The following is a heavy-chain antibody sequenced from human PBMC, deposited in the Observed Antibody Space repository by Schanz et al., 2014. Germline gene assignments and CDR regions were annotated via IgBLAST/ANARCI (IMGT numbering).Heavy chain of an antibody. J-gene: IGHJ6*03. CDR1: GGSINNFY. D-gene: IGHD2-2*01. CDR2: IYYSGDT. V-gene: IGHV4-59*01. Sequence: QVQLQESGPGLVKPSETLSLTCSVSGGSINNFYWSWIRQPPGKGLEWIGYIYYSGDTNYNPSLKSRVTISVDTSKNQFSLNLISVTAADTAVYYCARQGIGYQHGRYYYYMDVWGRGTTVTVSS. CDR3: ARQGIGYQHGRYYYYMDV.